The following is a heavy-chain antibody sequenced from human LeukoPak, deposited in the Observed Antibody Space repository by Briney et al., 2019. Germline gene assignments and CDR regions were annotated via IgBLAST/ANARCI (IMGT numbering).Heavy chain of an antibody. CDR3: AAGDRNGWYFDY. CDR1: GFTFSSFS. J-gene: IGHJ4*02. D-gene: IGHD6-19*01. V-gene: IGHV3-21*04. Sequence: PGGSLRLSCAASGFTFSSFSINWVRQAPGKGLEWVSSINTVASYIYYADSVRGRFTISRDNAKNSLYLQMNSLRADDTALYYCAAGDRNGWYFDYWGQGTLVTVSS. CDR2: INTVASYI.